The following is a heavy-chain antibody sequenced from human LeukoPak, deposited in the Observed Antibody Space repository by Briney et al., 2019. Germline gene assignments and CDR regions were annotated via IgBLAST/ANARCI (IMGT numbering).Heavy chain of an antibody. CDR3: ATDPTRSSGWSSNYYGMDV. Sequence: QPGRSLRLSCAASGFTFSSYAMHWVRQAPGKGLEWVAVISYDGSSKYYADSVKGRFTISRDNSKNTLYLQMNSLRAEDTAVYYCATDPTRSSGWSSNYYGMDVWGQGTTVTVSS. J-gene: IGHJ6*02. V-gene: IGHV3-30-3*01. D-gene: IGHD6-19*01. CDR1: GFTFSSYA. CDR2: ISYDGSSK.